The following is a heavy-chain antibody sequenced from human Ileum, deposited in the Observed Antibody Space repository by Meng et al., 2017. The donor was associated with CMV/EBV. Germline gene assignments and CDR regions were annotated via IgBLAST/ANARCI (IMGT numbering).Heavy chain of an antibody. J-gene: IGHJ6*02. Sequence: GSLRLSCTVSGGSVSTDYNYWSWIRQPPGKGLEWIAYISYNGNTNYNPSLNSRVSLSADAAKNQFSLRLTSVTTADTAVYYCARGWADIRLSGVMDVWGQGTTVTVSS. CDR1: GGSVSTDYNY. CDR2: ISYNGNT. V-gene: IGHV4-61*01. D-gene: IGHD2/OR15-2a*01. CDR3: ARGWADIRLSGVMDV.